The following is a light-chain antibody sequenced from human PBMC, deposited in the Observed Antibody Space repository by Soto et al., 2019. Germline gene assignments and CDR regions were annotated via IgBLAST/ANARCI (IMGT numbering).Light chain of an antibody. V-gene: IGKV3-20*01. CDR1: QSVSSSY. J-gene: IGKJ1*01. Sequence: EIVLTQSPGTLSLSPWERATLSCRASQSVSSSYLAWYRQKPGQAPRLLIYGASSRATGIPDRFSGSGSGTDFTLTISRLQSEDFGVYYCQQYRSWRTFGQGTKVDIK. CDR3: QQYRSWRT. CDR2: GAS.